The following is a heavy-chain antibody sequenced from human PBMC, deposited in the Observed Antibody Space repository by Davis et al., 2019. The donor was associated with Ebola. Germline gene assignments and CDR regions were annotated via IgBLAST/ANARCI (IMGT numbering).Heavy chain of an antibody. CDR3: TTVPVRGGPREY. CDR2: IKSKTDGGTS. J-gene: IGHJ4*02. CDR1: GFTFTNGS. D-gene: IGHD3-10*01. V-gene: IGHV3-15*01. Sequence: GGSLRLSCAASGFTFTNGSMNWVRQAPGKGLEWVGRIKSKTDGGTSDYAAPVKGRFAVSTDDSENTLYLQMNSLKTEDTAVYYCTTVPVRGGPREYWGQGMLVTVSS.